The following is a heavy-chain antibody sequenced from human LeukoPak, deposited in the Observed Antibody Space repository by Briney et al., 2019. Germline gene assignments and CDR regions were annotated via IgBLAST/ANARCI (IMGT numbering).Heavy chain of an antibody. Sequence: ASVKVSCKASGYTFTTYNINWVRQAPGQGLEWMGWISGYNGNTNYAQKLQGGVTMTTDTSTSTVYMELSSLRSEDTAVYYCARAGTTRTYYDFWSGYRPLDYWGQGTLVTVSS. CDR1: GYTFTTYN. J-gene: IGHJ4*02. D-gene: IGHD3-3*01. CDR3: ARAGTTRTYYDFWSGYRPLDY. CDR2: ISGYNGNT. V-gene: IGHV1-18*01.